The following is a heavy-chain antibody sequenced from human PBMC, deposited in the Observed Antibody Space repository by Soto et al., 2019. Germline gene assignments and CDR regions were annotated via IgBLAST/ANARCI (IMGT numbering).Heavy chain of an antibody. V-gene: IGHV1-69*12. D-gene: IGHD2-21*01. CDR3: ARDRGLFGLDK. CDR1: GGTFSSNS. J-gene: IGHJ4*02. Sequence: QVQLVQSGAEVKKPGSSVKVTCKASGGTFSSNSISWVRQAPGQGLEWMGGVIPTFGTAKYAQKFQGRVTITADASTNTSYMELRSLTSEDTAVYYCARDRGLFGLDKWGQGTRVTVYS. CDR2: VIPTFGTA.